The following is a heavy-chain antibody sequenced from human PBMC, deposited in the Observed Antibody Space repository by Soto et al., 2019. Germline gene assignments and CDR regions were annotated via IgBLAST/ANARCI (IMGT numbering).Heavy chain of an antibody. CDR1: GYTFTSYA. V-gene: IGHV1-18*01. J-gene: IGHJ3*02. CDR3: ARVSDSSGYYPAFDI. D-gene: IGHD3-22*01. CDR2: ISAYNGNT. Sequence: ASVKVSCKASGYTFTSYAMHWVRQAPGQRLEWMGWISAYNGNTNYAQKLQGRVTMTTDTSTSTAYMELRSLRSDDTAVYYCARVSDSSGYYPAFDIWGQGTMVTVSS.